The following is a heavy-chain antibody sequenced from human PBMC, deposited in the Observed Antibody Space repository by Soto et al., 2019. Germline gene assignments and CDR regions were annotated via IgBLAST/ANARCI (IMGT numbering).Heavy chain of an antibody. D-gene: IGHD6-19*01. Sequence: EVQLVESGGGLVQPGRSLRLSCAASGFTFDDYAMHWVRQAPGKGLEWVSGISWNSGSIGYADSVKGRFTISRDNAKNSLYLQMNSLRAEDTALYYCAKAEYSSGWYTVHYWGQGTLVTVSS. CDR1: GFTFDDYA. CDR2: ISWNSGSI. J-gene: IGHJ4*02. V-gene: IGHV3-9*01. CDR3: AKAEYSSGWYTVHY.